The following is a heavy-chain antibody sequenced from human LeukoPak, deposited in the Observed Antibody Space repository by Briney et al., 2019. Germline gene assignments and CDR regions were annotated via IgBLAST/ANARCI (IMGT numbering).Heavy chain of an antibody. CDR3: ARENLRGSYYY. CDR2: IYHSGGT. Sequence: SETLSLTCTVSGYSISSGYYWGWIRQPPGKGLEWIGSIYHSGGTYYNPSLMSRVTISVDTSKNQFSLKLSSVTAADTAVYYCARENLRGSYYYWGQGTLVTVSS. CDR1: GYSISSGYY. V-gene: IGHV4-38-2*02. D-gene: IGHD1-26*01. J-gene: IGHJ4*02.